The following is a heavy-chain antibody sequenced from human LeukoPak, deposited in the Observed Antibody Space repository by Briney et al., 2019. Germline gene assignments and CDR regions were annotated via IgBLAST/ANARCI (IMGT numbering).Heavy chain of an antibody. Sequence: GGSLRLSCAASGFTFSDYGFHWVRQAPGKGLEWLAGICLDGWDKYYADSVKGRLTISRDNAKNTVYLQMDSLRAEDTAIYYCARGALDGDLLTGHWDFDLWGRGTLVTVSS. CDR3: ARGALDGDLLTGHWDFDL. D-gene: IGHD5-24*01. CDR1: GFTFSDYG. V-gene: IGHV3-33*01. CDR2: ICLDGWDK. J-gene: IGHJ2*01.